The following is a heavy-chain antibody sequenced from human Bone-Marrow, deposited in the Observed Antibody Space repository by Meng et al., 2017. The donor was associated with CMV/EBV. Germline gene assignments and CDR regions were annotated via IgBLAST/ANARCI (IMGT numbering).Heavy chain of an antibody. CDR1: GFTFSSYA. CDR2: IYSGGSST. V-gene: IGHV3-23*03. Sequence: GESLKISCAASGFTFSSYAMSWVRQAPGKGLVWVSVIYSGGSSTYYADSVKGRFTISRDNSKNTLYLQMNSLRAEETAVYYCAKDLSPHPFYCISTSGYPAPFDYWGQGTLVTVSS. CDR3: AKDLSPHPFYCISTSGYPAPFDY. D-gene: IGHD2-2*01. J-gene: IGHJ4*02.